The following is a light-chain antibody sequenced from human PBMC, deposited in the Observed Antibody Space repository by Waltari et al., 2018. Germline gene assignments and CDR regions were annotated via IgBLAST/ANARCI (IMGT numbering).Light chain of an antibody. CDR2: KAS. CDR1: QSISSW. CDR3: QQYDTYPPYT. J-gene: IGKJ2*01. V-gene: IGKV1-5*03. Sequence: DIQMTQSPSALSASVGDRVTITCRASQSISSWLAWYQQKPGKAPKLLIYKASSLERGVPSRFSGSGSGTEFTLTISSLQPDDFVTYYCQQYDTYPPYTFGQGTKLEIK.